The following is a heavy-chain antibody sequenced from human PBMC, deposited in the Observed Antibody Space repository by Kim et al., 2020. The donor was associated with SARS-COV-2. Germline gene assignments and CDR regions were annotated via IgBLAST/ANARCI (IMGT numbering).Heavy chain of an antibody. Sequence: GGSLRLSCAASGFTFSSYAMSWVRQAPGKGLEWVSVIYSGGSSTYYADSVKGRFTISRDNSKNTLYLQMNSLRAEDTAVYYCAKGSGGSSWYSDYYYYYGMDVWGQGTPVTVSS. D-gene: IGHD6-13*01. CDR3: AKGSGGSSWYSDYYYYYGMDV. J-gene: IGHJ6*02. CDR2: IYSGGSST. CDR1: GFTFSSYA. V-gene: IGHV3-23*03.